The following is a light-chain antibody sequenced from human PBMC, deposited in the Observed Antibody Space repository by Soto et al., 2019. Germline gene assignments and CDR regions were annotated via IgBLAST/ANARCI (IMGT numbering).Light chain of an antibody. CDR3: MQRIEFPRA. J-gene: IGKJ4*01. V-gene: IGKV2-40*01. CDR1: QSLLDSDDGNTY. Sequence: DIVMTQTPLSLPVTPGEPASISCGSSQSLLDSDDGNTYLDWYLQKPGQSPQLLIYTVSYRASGVPDRFSGSGSGTDFTLKISRVEAEDVGVYYCMQRIEFPRAVGGGTKVDSK. CDR2: TVS.